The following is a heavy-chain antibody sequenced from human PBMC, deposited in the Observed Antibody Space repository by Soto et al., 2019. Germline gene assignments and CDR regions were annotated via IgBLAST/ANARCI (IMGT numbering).Heavy chain of an antibody. CDR3: ARLVSEQFYGDPDVFHFDY. CDR1: GGSISSYY. Sequence: QVQLQESGPGLVKPSETLSLPCTVSGGSISSYYWSWIRPPPGKGLEWIGYIYYSGSTNYNPALKSRVTISVDTSKNQFSLKLSSVTAADTAVYYCARLVSEQFYGDPDVFHFDYWGQGTLVTVSS. J-gene: IGHJ4*02. V-gene: IGHV4-59*08. CDR2: IYYSGST. D-gene: IGHD4-17*01.